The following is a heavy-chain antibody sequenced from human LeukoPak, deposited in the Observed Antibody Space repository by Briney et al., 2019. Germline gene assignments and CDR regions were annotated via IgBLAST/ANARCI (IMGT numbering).Heavy chain of an antibody. V-gene: IGHV3-7*01. J-gene: IGHJ6*03. D-gene: IGHD2-15*01. CDR2: IKEDGSEK. CDR1: GFTFSSYW. Sequence: PGGSLRLSCAASGFTFSSYWMSWVRQAPGKGLEWVAHIKEDGSEKDHVDSVKGRFTISRDNAKNSLFLQMNSLRAEDTALYYCARDRGWQQLIQAPHYMDVWGKGTTVTVSS. CDR3: ARDRGWQQLIQAPHYMDV.